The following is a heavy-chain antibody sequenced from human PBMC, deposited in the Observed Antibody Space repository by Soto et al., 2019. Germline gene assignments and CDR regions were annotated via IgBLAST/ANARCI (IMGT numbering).Heavy chain of an antibody. CDR2: IYYSGST. V-gene: IGHV4-61*01. Sequence: NPSETLSLTCTVSGGSVSSGSYYWSWIRQPPGKGLEWIGYIYYSGSTNYNPSLKSRVTISVDTSKNQFSLKLSSVTAADTAVYYCARDYSSAKHIHLYYYGMYVWGQGTTVTVSS. D-gene: IGHD6-19*01. CDR3: ARDYSSAKHIHLYYYGMYV. J-gene: IGHJ6*02. CDR1: GGSVSSGSYY.